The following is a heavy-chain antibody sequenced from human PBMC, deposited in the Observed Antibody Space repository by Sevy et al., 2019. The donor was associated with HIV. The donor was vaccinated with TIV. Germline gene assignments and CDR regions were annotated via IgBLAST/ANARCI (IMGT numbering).Heavy chain of an antibody. CDR1: GYFIRNGYC. CDR2: IDHSGTT. Sequence: SETRSLTCSVSGYFIRNGYCWGWIRQPPGKGLQWIANIDHSGTTNYNPSLKSRVTISVDTSKNQVSLKLSSVTAADTAVYYCARDSSSWYSYPYYMDVWGKGTTVTVSS. J-gene: IGHJ6*03. CDR3: ARDSSSWYSYPYYMDV. D-gene: IGHD3-22*01. V-gene: IGHV4-38-2*02.